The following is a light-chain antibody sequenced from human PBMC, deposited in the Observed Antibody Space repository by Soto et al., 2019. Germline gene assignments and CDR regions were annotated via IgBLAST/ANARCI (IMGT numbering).Light chain of an antibody. CDR3: QQRYSGTLT. Sequence: DIQMTQSPSSLSASVGDRVTITCRASQSISSYLNWYQKKPGKAPKVLIYAASSLQSGVPSRFSGIGSGTDFNLSISSLQTEDFATYYCQQRYSGTLTFGGGTKVDIK. CDR2: AAS. J-gene: IGKJ4*01. CDR1: QSISSY. V-gene: IGKV1-39*01.